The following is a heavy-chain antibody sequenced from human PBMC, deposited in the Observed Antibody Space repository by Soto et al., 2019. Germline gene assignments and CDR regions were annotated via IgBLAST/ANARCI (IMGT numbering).Heavy chain of an antibody. D-gene: IGHD6-19*01. Sequence: SVKVSCKTSGFTFSSSAVHWVRQARGHRLQWIGWIDVGSANANYAQMLQERVTISKDTSKNQVVLTMTNMDPVDTATYYCARIRNTRGSGWYYFDYWGQGTLVTVSS. CDR3: ARIRNTRGSGWYYFDY. CDR2: IDVGSANA. J-gene: IGHJ4*02. CDR1: GFTFSSSA. V-gene: IGHV1-58*01.